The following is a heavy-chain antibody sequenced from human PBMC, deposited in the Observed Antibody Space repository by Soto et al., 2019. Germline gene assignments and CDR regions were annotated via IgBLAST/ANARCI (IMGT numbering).Heavy chain of an antibody. Sequence: QLQLQESGAGLVKPSQTLSLTCAVSGGSISSGGYSWSWIRQPPGKGLECIGYISHSGSTYYNPSLETRVTISLDRSKNQSSLKLSSVTAADTAVYSCARGAAMVDYWGQGTLVTVSS. CDR3: ARGAAMVDY. CDR2: ISHSGST. CDR1: GGSISSGGYS. J-gene: IGHJ4*02. D-gene: IGHD5-18*01. V-gene: IGHV4-30-2*01.